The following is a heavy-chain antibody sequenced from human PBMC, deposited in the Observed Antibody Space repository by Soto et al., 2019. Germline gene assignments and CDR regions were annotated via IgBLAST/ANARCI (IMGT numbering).Heavy chain of an antibody. CDR1: GFTFRNFV. V-gene: IGHV3-23*01. Sequence: EVELLESGGGIVQPGGSLRVSCVASGFTFRNFVLSWVRQAPGKGMEWVSAIRGTCGETFYADSVKGRFTISRENSKNTLYLQMNSLRDEDTAIYFCAQDRGWGVVSPSHDYWGQGTLVTVSS. J-gene: IGHJ4*02. CDR3: AQDRGWGVVSPSHDY. D-gene: IGHD2-21*01. CDR2: IRGTCGET.